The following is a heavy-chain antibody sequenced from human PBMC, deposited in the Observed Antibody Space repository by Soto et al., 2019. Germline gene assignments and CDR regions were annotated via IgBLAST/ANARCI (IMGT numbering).Heavy chain of an antibody. D-gene: IGHD2-8*02. V-gene: IGHV4-39*01. CDR1: GGSISSSSYY. J-gene: IGHJ5*02. CDR2: IYYSGST. Sequence: QLQLQESGPGLVKPSETLSLTCTVSGGSISSSSYYWGWIRQPPGKGLEWIGSIYYSGSTYYNPSLKSRVTISVDTSKNQFSLKLSSVTAADTAVYYCARHEDWGWAGWFDPWGQGTLVTVSS. CDR3: ARHEDWGWAGWFDP.